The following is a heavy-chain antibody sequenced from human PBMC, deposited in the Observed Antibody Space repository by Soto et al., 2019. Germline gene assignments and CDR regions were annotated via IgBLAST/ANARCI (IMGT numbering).Heavy chain of an antibody. D-gene: IGHD1-26*01. Sequence: SETLSLTCTVSGGSVSSGSYYWSWIRQPPGKGLEWIGYIYYSGSTNYNPPLKSRVTISVDTSKNQFSLKLSSVTAADTAVYYCARGLRVGATFGRWLDPWGQGTLVTVSS. CDR1: GGSVSSGSYY. V-gene: IGHV4-61*01. CDR2: IYYSGST. J-gene: IGHJ5*02. CDR3: ARGLRVGATFGRWLDP.